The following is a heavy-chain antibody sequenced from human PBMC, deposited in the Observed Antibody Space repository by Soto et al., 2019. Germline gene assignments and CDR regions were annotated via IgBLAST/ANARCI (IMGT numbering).Heavy chain of an antibody. CDR2: ISVYSGYA. CDR1: GYSFYNSG. J-gene: IGHJ5*02. Sequence: QVQLVQSGPELKKPGASVKVSCKTSGYSFYNSGISWVRQAPGQGLEWMGWISVYSGYAHYAQKFQGRVIMTADTFTSTSYMELRGLRSDDTAMYYCSKNGTTWFAAWGQGTLVNVSS. V-gene: IGHV1-18*01. CDR3: SKNGTTWFAA. D-gene: IGHD1-1*01.